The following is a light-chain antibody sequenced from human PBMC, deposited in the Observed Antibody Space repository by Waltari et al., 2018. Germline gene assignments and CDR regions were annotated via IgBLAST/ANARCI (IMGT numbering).Light chain of an antibody. V-gene: IGKV3-20*01. Sequence: EIVLTQSPGTLSLSVGETAPLSFVASQGVSANYLAWYHQKPGQTPRLLIYDKSTRATDIADRFSGSGCGTGFTLTINRLEPEDLAVYYCQQYGGSSWTFGQGTKVEI. J-gene: IGKJ1*01. CDR1: QGVSANY. CDR3: QQYGGSSWT. CDR2: DKS.